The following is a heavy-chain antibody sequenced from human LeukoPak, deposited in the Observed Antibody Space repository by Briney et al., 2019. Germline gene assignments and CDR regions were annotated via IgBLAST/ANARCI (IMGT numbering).Heavy chain of an antibody. Sequence: GGSLRLSCAASGFTFSSNYMTWVRQAPGKGLEWVSIIYSGRSTYYADSVKGRFTISRDNSKNTLYLQMNSLRAEDTAVYYCAKSPGGAVDTFDYWGQGTLSPSPQ. CDR3: AKSPGGAVDTFDY. V-gene: IGHV3-53*05. D-gene: IGHD5-18*01. CDR2: IYSGRST. J-gene: IGHJ4*02. CDR1: GFTFSSNY.